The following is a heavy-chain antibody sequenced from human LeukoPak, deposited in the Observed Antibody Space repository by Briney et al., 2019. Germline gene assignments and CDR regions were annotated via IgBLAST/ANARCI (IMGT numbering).Heavy chain of an antibody. CDR1: GGSISSYY. J-gene: IGHJ4*02. V-gene: IGHV4-59*01. CDR3: ARERLRRGVIITDYYFDY. Sequence: PSETLSLTCTVSGGSISSYYWSWIQQPPGKGLEWIGYIYYSGSTNYNPSLKSRVTISVDTSKNQFSLKLSSVTAADTAVYYCARERLRRGVIITDYYFDYWGQGTLVTVSS. CDR2: IYYSGST. D-gene: IGHD3-10*01.